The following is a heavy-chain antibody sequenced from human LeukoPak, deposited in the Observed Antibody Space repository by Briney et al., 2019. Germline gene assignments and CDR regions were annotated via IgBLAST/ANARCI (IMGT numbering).Heavy chain of an antibody. D-gene: IGHD4-17*01. CDR2: IDPSDSYT. Sequence: HGESLKISCKGSGYSFTSYWISWVRQMPGKGLEWMGRIDPSDSYTNYSPSFQGHVTISADKSISAAYLQWSSLKASDTAMYYCARQEATVTTRWFDPWGQGTLVTVSS. CDR3: ARQEATVTTRWFDP. V-gene: IGHV5-10-1*01. CDR1: GYSFTSYW. J-gene: IGHJ5*02.